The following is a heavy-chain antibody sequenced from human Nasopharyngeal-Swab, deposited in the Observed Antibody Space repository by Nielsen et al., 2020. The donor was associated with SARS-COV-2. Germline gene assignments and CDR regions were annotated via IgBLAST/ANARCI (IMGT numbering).Heavy chain of an antibody. V-gene: IGHV3-23*01. CDR2: ISGSGGST. J-gene: IGHJ3*02. D-gene: IGHD4-23*01. CDR1: GFTFSSYA. Sequence: GESLKISCAASGFTFSSYAMSWVRQAPGKGLEWVSAISGSGGSTYYADSVKGRFTISRDNSKNTLYLQMNSLRAEDTALYYCAKLPVDDAFDIWGQGTMVTVSS. CDR3: AKLPVDDAFDI.